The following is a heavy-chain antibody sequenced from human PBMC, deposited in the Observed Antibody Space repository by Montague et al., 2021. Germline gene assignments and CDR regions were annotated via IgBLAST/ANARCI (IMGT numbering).Heavy chain of an antibody. CDR1: GFSISTSRVG. V-gene: IGHV2-5*02. CDR2: IYWDDEK. CDR3: AQRVAWAAGQNWFVA. J-gene: IGHJ5*02. D-gene: IGHD6-13*01. Sequence: PALGKPTQTLTLTCTFSGFSISTSRVGVGWIRQPPGKALEWLTLIYWDDEKRYSPSLKRRLTITKDTSKNQVVLTMTNIDPVDTGTYYCAQRVAWAAGQNWFVAWGQGTLVTVSS.